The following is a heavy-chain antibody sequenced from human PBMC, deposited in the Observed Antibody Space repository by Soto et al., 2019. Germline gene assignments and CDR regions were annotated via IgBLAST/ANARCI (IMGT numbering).Heavy chain of an antibody. Sequence: SETLSLTCTVSGGSISSYYWSWIRQPPGKGLEWIGYIYYSGSTNYNPSLKSRVTISVDTSKNQFSLKLSSVTAADTAVYYCARGLEYYYDSSGYLFDYWGQGTLVTVSS. CDR3: ARGLEYYYDSSGYLFDY. J-gene: IGHJ4*02. CDR2: IYYSGST. CDR1: GGSISSYY. V-gene: IGHV4-59*01. D-gene: IGHD3-22*01.